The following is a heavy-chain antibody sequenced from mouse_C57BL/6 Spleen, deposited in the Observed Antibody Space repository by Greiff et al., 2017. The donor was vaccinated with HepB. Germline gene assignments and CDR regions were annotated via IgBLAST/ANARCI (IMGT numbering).Heavy chain of an antibody. CDR2: IYPNSGST. V-gene: IGHV1-64*01. D-gene: IGHD3-3*01. Sequence: QVQLQQPGAELVKPGASVKLSCKASGYTFTSYWMHWVKQRPGQGLEWIGMIYPNSGSTNYNEKFKSKATLTVDKSSSTAYMQLSSLTSEDSAVYYCAREGWDRMDYWGQGTSVTVSS. J-gene: IGHJ4*01. CDR1: GYTFTSYW. CDR3: AREGWDRMDY.